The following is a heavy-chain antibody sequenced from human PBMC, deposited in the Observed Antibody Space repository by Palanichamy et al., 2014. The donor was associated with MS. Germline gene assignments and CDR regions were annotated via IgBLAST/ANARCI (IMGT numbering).Heavy chain of an antibody. J-gene: IGHJ4*02. CDR3: ARGGDWLLYPTYFDY. CDR1: GGSISSGDYY. D-gene: IGHD3/OR15-3a*01. V-gene: IGHV4-30-4*01. Sequence: QVQLQESGPGLVKPSQTLSLTCTVSGGSISSGDYYWSWIRQPPGKGLEWIGYIYYSGSTYYNPSLKSRVTISVDTSKNQFSLKLSSVTAADTAVYYCARGGDWLLYPTYFDYWGQGTLVTVSS. CDR2: IYYSGST.